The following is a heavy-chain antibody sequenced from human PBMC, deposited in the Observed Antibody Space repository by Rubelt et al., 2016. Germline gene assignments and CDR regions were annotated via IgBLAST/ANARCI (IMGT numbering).Heavy chain of an antibody. CDR1: GYTFTGYY. V-gene: IGHV1-2*02. J-gene: IGHJ4*02. CDR2: INPNSGGT. CDR3: ARDLYKGPRWLVAY. Sequence: QVQLVQSGAEVKKPGASVKVSCKASGYTFTGYYMHWVRQAPGQGLEWMGWINPNSGGTNYAQKVQGRVTMTRETASSTAYMELSRLRSDDTAVYYCARDLYKGPRWLVAYWGQGTLVTVSS. D-gene: IGHD6-19*01.